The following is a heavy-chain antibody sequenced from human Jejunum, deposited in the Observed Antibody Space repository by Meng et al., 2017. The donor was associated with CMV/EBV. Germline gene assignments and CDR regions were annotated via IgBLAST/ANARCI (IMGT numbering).Heavy chain of an antibody. CDR2: LRNSGRPI. V-gene: IGHV3-48*04. J-gene: IGHJ3*02. CDR3: ARDKLTPKRDPGSDAFDI. D-gene: IGHD1-26*01. Sequence: FSTSGMNWGRRAPGKEVGWVSVLRNSGRPIYYTDSVKGRFTISRDNSKNSLYLQMNSLRAEDTALYYCARDKLTPKRDPGSDAFDIWGQGTMVTVSS. CDR1: FSTSG.